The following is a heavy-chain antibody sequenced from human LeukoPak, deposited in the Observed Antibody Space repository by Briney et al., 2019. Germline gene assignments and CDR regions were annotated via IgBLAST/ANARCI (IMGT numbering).Heavy chain of an antibody. Sequence: GESLKISCKAPGYSFTTYWIGWVRQMPGKGLEWLGIFYPGDSGTRYSPSFQGQVTISADKSISTAYLQWSSLKASDTAMYYCARLALLFGVPYYMDVWGKGTTVTVSS. J-gene: IGHJ6*03. CDR1: GYSFTTYW. D-gene: IGHD3-3*01. CDR2: FYPGDSGT. CDR3: ARLALLFGVPYYMDV. V-gene: IGHV5-51*01.